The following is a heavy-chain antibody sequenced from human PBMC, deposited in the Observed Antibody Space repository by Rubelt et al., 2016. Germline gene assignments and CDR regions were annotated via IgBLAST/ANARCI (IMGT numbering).Heavy chain of an antibody. J-gene: IGHJ4*02. CDR3: ARNEGLSIVGAADY. Sequence: GLEWMGGIIPIFGTANYAQKFQGRVTMTRNTSISTAYMELSSLRSEDTAVYYCARNEGLSIVGAADYWGQGTLVTVSS. V-gene: IGHV1-69*05. D-gene: IGHD1-26*01. CDR2: IIPIFGTA.